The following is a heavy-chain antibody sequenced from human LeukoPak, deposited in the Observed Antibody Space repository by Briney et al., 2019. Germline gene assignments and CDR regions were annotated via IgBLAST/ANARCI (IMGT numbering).Heavy chain of an antibody. V-gene: IGHV3-9*01. CDR3: AKSLYSGYDYRPLPDY. CDR2: ISWNSGSI. CDR1: GFTFDDYA. J-gene: IGHJ4*02. Sequence: GWSLRLSCAASGFTFDDYAMHWVRQAPGKGLEWVSGISWNSGSIGYADSVKGRFTISRDNAKNSLYLQMNSLRAEDTALYYCAKSLYSGYDYRPLPDYWGQGTLVTVSS. D-gene: IGHD5-12*01.